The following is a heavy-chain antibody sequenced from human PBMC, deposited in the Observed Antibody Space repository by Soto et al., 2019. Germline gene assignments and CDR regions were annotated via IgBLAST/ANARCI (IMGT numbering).Heavy chain of an antibody. J-gene: IGHJ6*02. CDR3: ASYSSSSSGTLYYGMDV. CDR1: GFTVSSNY. Sequence: GGSLRLSCAASGFTVSSNYMSWVRQAPGKGLEWVSVIYSGGSTYYADSVKGRFTISRDNSKNTLYLQMNSLRAEDTAVYYCASYSSSSSGTLYYGMDVWGQGTTVTVSS. V-gene: IGHV3-53*01. CDR2: IYSGGST. D-gene: IGHD6-6*01.